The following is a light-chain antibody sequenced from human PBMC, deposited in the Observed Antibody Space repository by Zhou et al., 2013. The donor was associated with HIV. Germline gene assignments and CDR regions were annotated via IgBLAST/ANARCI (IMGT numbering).Light chain of an antibody. CDR3: QQYDNLPIT. V-gene: IGKV1-33*01. Sequence: DIQMTQSPSSLSASVGDRVTITCQASQDISNYLNWYQQKPGKAPKLLIYDASNLETGVPSRFSGSGSGTGFTFTISSLQPEDFATYYCQQYDNLPITFGQGTRLEIK. CDR1: QDISNY. CDR2: DAS. J-gene: IGKJ5*01.